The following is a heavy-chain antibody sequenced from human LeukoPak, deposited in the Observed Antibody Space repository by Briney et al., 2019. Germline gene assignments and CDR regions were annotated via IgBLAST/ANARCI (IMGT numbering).Heavy chain of an antibody. CDR2: IIPILGIA. V-gene: IGHV1-69*04. CDR3: ASYDSGGLYYFDY. J-gene: IGHJ4*02. CDR1: GGTFSSYA. D-gene: IGHD2-15*01. Sequence: SVKVSCKASGGTFSSYAISWVRQAPGQGLEWMGRIIPILGIANYAQKFQGRVTITADKSTSTAYMELSSLRSEDTAVYYCASYDSGGLYYFDYWGQGTLVTVSS.